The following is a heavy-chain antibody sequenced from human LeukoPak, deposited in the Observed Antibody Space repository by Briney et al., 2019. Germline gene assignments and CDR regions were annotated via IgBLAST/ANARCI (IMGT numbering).Heavy chain of an antibody. CDR2: IIPIFGTA. J-gene: IGHJ4*02. Sequence: SVKASCKASGYTFTSYAISWVRQAPGQGLEWMGGIIPIFGTANYAQKFQGRVTITADESTSTAYMELSSLRSEDTAVYYCAFRGGSSRPDYWGQGTLVTVSS. V-gene: IGHV1-69*13. D-gene: IGHD1-26*01. CDR3: AFRGGSSRPDY. CDR1: GYTFTSYA.